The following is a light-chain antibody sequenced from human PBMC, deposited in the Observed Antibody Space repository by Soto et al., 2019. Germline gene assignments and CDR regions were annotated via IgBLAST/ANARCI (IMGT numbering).Light chain of an antibody. V-gene: IGLV2-11*01. Sequence: QSALTQLRSVSGSPGQSVTISCTGTSSDVGGYNYVSWYQQHPGKAPKLMIYDVSKRPSGVPDRFSGSKSGNTASLTISGLQAEDEADYYGCSYAGSYTHVFGTGTKVTVL. CDR3: CSYAGSYTHV. CDR2: DVS. J-gene: IGLJ1*01. CDR1: SSDVGGYNY.